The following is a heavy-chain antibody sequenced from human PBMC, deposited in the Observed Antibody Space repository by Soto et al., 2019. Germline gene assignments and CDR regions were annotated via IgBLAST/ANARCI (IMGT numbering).Heavy chain of an antibody. CDR1: GFIFNAYA. CDR3: ARVASDYINSADH. CDR2: IGGSGGNT. V-gene: IGHV3-23*01. Sequence: EVQLLESEGGLVQPGGSLRLSCAASGFIFNAYAMTWVRQAPGKGQEWVSAIGGSGGNTYYAASVKGRFTISRDNSKDTVDLEMNRLRVDDTALYFCARVASDYINSADHWGQGILVTVSS. J-gene: IGHJ4*02. D-gene: IGHD4-4*01.